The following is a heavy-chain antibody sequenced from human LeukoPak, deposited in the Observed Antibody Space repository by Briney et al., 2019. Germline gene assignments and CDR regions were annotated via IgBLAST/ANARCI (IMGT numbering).Heavy chain of an antibody. D-gene: IGHD3-16*01. CDR1: EFTFDGYV. Sequence: GGSLRLSCTASEFTFDGYVMHWVRQAPGKGLEWVAFIHSDGSLKYYADSVEGRFTSSRDSSKNTLFLQMNSLRPEDTAVYFCAKELNHQRPFDSWGQGTLVAVSS. V-gene: IGHV3-30*02. CDR3: AKELNHQRPFDS. CDR2: IHSDGSLK. J-gene: IGHJ4*02.